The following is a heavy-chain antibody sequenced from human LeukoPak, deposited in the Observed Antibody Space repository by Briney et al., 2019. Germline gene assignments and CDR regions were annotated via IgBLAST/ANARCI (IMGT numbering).Heavy chain of an antibody. CDR1: GFTFSSYA. D-gene: IGHD6-13*01. CDR3: ARVLGIAGNY. CDR2: IYSGGST. V-gene: IGHV3-66*01. J-gene: IGHJ3*01. Sequence: GRSLRLSCAASGFTFSSYAMHWVRQAPGKGLEWVSVIYSGGSTYYADSVKGRFTISRDNSKNTLYLQMNSLRAEDTAVYYCARVLGIAGNYWGQGTMVTVSS.